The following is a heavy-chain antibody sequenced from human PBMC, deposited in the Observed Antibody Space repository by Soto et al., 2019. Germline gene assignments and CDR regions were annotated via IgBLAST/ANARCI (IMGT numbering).Heavy chain of an antibody. V-gene: IGHV1-69*13. CDR3: ARSRSSYYDILTGYSTLDAFDI. J-gene: IGHJ3*02. CDR1: GGTFSSYA. CDR2: IIPIFGTA. Sequence: GASVKVSCKASGGTFSSYAISWVRQAPGQGLEWMGGIIPIFGTANYAQKFQGRDTITADESTSTAYIELSSLRSEDTAVYYCARSRSSYYDILTGYSTLDAFDIWGQGTMVTVSS. D-gene: IGHD3-9*01.